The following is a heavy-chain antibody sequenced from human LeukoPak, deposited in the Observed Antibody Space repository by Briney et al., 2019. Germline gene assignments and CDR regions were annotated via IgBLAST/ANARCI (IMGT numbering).Heavy chain of an antibody. D-gene: IGHD1-1*01. V-gene: IGHV3-23*01. CDR1: GFTFSNYG. CDR3: ARDLEATGPNWFDP. CDR2: ISGSGDST. Sequence: GGSLRLSCAASGFTFSNYGMSWVRQAPGKGLEWVSGISGSGDSTDYADSVKGRFTISRDNSKNSLYLQMNSLRDEDTAVYYCARDLEATGPNWFDPWGQGTLVTVSS. J-gene: IGHJ5*02.